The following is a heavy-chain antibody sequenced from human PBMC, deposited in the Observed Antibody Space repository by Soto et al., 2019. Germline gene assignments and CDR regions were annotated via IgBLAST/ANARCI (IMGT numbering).Heavy chain of an antibody. CDR3: AIVIGGDSESYFDF. Sequence: SETLSLTCTVSGVSISSGGYYWSWIRQHPGKGLEWIGYIYYSGRTYYNPSLKSRVILSVDTSKNHFSLTLRSVTAADSAMYYCAIVIGGDSESYFDFWGQGTLVTVSS. CDR2: IYYSGRT. J-gene: IGHJ4*02. V-gene: IGHV4-31*03. D-gene: IGHD2-21*02. CDR1: GVSISSGGYY.